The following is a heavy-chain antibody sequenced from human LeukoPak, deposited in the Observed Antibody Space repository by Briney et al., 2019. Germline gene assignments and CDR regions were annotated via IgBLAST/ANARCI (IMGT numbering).Heavy chain of an antibody. Sequence: ASVKVSCKTSGYTFTSYGITWVRQAPGQGLERMGWISAYNGNTKYSQKFQGRVTITRDTSASTAYMELSSLRSEDTAVYYCAREGGYDLPGYWGQGTLVTVSP. CDR2: ISAYNGNT. CDR3: AREGGYDLPGY. V-gene: IGHV1-18*01. D-gene: IGHD5-12*01. J-gene: IGHJ4*02. CDR1: GYTFTSYG.